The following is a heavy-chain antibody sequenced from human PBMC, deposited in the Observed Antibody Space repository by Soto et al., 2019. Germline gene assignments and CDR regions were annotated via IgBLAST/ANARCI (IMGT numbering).Heavy chain of an antibody. CDR1: GFTFADYA. D-gene: IGHD3-16*01. J-gene: IGHJ5*01. CDR2: ISYSGDRQ. V-gene: IGHV3-30*10. CDR3: ARTPAAMITDRYNWFDS. Sequence: QVQLKESGGGVVKTGGSLRLYCVASGFTFADYAMHWVRRIPGKGLEWVAVISYSGDRQYYTESVKGRFTISRDNSKKTLYLQMFSLTSEASAVFYCARTPAAMITDRYNWFDSWGPGTQVTVSS.